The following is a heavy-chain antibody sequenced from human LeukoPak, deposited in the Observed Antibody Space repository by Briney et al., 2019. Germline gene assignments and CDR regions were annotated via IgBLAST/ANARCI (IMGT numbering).Heavy chain of an antibody. J-gene: IGHJ4*02. CDR1: GFTFSSYA. CDR2: ISGSGGST. Sequence: PGGSLRLSCAASGFTFSSYAMSWVRQAPGKGLEWVSAISGSGGSTYYADSVKGRFTISRDNSKNTLYLQMNSLRAEDTAVYYCARGVCSGGSCYLFDYWGQGTLVTVSS. D-gene: IGHD2-15*01. V-gene: IGHV3-23*01. CDR3: ARGVCSGGSCYLFDY.